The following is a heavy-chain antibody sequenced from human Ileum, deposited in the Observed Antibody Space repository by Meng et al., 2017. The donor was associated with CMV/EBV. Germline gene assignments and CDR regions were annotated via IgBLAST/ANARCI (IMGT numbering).Heavy chain of an antibody. V-gene: IGHV1-46*01. CDR3: ARVPSITIFGVVNRKTMDV. Sequence: ASVKVSCKASGYTFTSYSTHWVRQAPGQGLEWMGIINPSGGSTSYAQKFQGRVTMTRNTCTSTVYMEQSSLRSEDTAVYYCARVPSITIFGVVNRKTMDVWGQGTTVTVSS. CDR2: INPSGGST. J-gene: IGHJ6*02. D-gene: IGHD3-3*01. CDR1: GYTFTSYS.